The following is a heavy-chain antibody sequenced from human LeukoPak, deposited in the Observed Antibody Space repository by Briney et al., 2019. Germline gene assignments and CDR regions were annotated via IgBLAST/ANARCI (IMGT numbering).Heavy chain of an antibody. V-gene: IGHV3-48*02. Sequence: GGSLRLSCAASGFTFSAYSMIWVRQAPGKGLEWVPYSSTTGNTIHYTDSVKGRFTVSRDNAKNSLFLQMNSLRDEDTAVYYCARRGGGGRSDALDIWGQGTMVTVSS. J-gene: IGHJ3*02. CDR3: ARRGGGGRSDALDI. D-gene: IGHD2-21*01. CDR1: GFTFSAYS. CDR2: SSTTGNTI.